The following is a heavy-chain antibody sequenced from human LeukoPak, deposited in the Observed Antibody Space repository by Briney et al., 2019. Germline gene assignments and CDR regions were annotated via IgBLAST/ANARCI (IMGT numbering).Heavy chain of an antibody. Sequence: PGGSLRLSCAASGFTVSSNYMSWVRQAPGKGLEWGSVIYSGGSINYADSVKGRCTISRDNSKNTLYLQMNSLPAEDTAVYYCARDSIGGRGAFDIWGQGTMVTVSS. CDR1: GFTVSSNY. D-gene: IGHD2/OR15-2a*01. V-gene: IGHV3-66*01. J-gene: IGHJ3*02. CDR3: ARDSIGGRGAFDI. CDR2: IYSGGSI.